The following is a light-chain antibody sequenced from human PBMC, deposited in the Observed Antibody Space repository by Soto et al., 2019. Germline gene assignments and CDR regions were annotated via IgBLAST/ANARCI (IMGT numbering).Light chain of an antibody. CDR3: SSYTSSSTTV. J-gene: IGLJ1*01. CDR2: DVS. CDR1: SSDVGGYNY. V-gene: IGLV2-14*01. Sequence: QSALTQPASVSGSPGHSITISCPGTSSDVGGYNYVSWYQQHPGKAPKLMIYDVSNRPSGVSNRFSGSKSGNTASLTISGLQAEDEADYYCSSYTSSSTTVFGTGTKVTVL.